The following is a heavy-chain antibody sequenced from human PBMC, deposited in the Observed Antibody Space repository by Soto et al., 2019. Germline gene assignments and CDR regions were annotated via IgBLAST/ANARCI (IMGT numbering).Heavy chain of an antibody. CDR2: IWYDGSNK. CDR3: AKGHREDDWADHYVDY. J-gene: IGHJ4*02. CDR1: GFTFSSYG. Sequence: GGSLRLSCAASGFTFSSYGMHWVRQAPGKGLEWVAVIWYDGSNKYYADSVKGRFTISRDNSKNTLYLQMNSLRAEDTAVYYCAKGHREDDWADHYVDYWGQGTLVTVSS. V-gene: IGHV3-33*06. D-gene: IGHD3-9*01.